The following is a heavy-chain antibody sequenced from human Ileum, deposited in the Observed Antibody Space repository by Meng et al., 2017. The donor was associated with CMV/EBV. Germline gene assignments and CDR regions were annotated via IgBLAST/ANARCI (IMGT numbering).Heavy chain of an antibody. J-gene: IGHJ4*02. CDR2: RHKNGNN. V-gene: IGHV4-61*02. D-gene: IGHD2-21*01. CDR1: GDSIRSDNYH. CDR3: AIYYGGVGGRGY. Sequence: QVKLQESGPGLVKPSQTLSLTCSVSGDSIRSDNYHWSWIRQRDGKGLEWIGQRHKNGNNNYNASLKSRVTISIDTSKNQFSLTLTSVTAADTAVYYCAIYYGGVGGRGYWTQGTLVTVSS.